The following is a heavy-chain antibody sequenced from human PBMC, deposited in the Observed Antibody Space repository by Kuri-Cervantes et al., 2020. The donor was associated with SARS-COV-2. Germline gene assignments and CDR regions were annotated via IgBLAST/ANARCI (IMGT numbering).Heavy chain of an antibody. Sequence: ESLKISCTVSGGSISSYYWSWIRQPPGSGLEFIGNIYYTGSTYYNPSLQSRVTISVDTSKKQFSLKLRSVTAADTAIYYCARRRGAITGPGGYFDYWGQGALVTVSS. V-gene: IGHV4-59*08. J-gene: IGHJ4*02. CDR2: IYYTGST. CDR3: ARRRGAITGPGGYFDY. D-gene: IGHD1-1*01. CDR1: GGSISSYY.